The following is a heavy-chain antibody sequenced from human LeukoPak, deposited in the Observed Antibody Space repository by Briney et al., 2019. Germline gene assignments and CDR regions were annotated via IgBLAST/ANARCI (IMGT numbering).Heavy chain of an antibody. V-gene: IGHV4-34*01. CDR1: GGSFSGYY. CDR2: INHSGST. CDR3: ARGNGYSSSWYIDY. J-gene: IGHJ4*02. D-gene: IGHD6-13*01. Sequence: SETLSLTCAVYGGSFSGYYWSWIRQPPGKGLEWIGEINHSGSTNYNPSLKSRVTISVDTSKNQFSLKLSSVTAADTAVYYCARGNGYSSSWYIDYWGQGTLVTVSS.